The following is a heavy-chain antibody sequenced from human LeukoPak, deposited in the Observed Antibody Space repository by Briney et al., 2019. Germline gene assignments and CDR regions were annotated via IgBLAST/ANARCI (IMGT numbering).Heavy chain of an antibody. CDR2: IYYSGST. J-gene: IGHJ4*02. Sequence: SETLSLTCAVYGGSFSGYYWSWIRQPPGKGLEWIGSIYYSGSTYYNPSLKSRVTISVDTSKNQFSLKLSSVTAADTAVYYCARGDIVVVAATDWGQGTLVTVSS. V-gene: IGHV4-34*01. D-gene: IGHD2-15*01. CDR3: ARGDIVVVAATD. CDR1: GGSFSGYY.